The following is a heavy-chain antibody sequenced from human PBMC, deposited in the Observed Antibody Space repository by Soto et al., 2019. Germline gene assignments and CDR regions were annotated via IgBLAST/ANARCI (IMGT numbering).Heavy chain of an antibody. CDR2: ISGSGGST. Sequence: GGSLRLSCAASGFTFSSYAMSWFRQAPGKGLEWVSAISGSGGSTYYADSVKGRFTISRDNSKNTLYLQMNSLRAEDTAVYYCAKFKVGPDEEDYYYGMDVWGQGTTVTVSS. CDR3: AKFKVGPDEEDYYYGMDV. D-gene: IGHD1-26*01. V-gene: IGHV3-23*01. J-gene: IGHJ6*02. CDR1: GFTFSSYA.